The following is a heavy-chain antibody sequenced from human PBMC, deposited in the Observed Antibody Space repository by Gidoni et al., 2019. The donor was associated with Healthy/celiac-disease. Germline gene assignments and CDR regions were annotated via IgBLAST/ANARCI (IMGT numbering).Heavy chain of an antibody. V-gene: IGHV4-31*03. J-gene: IGHJ4*02. CDR2: IYYSGST. Sequence: QVQLQESGPGLVKPSQTLSLTCTVSGAPISSGGYYWSWIRQHPGKGLEWIGYIYYSGSTYYNPSLKSRVTISVDTSKNQFSLKLSSVTAADTAVYYCARGGLPDPPYYFDYWGQGTLVTVSS. CDR3: ARGGLPDPPYYFDY. CDR1: GAPISSGGYY.